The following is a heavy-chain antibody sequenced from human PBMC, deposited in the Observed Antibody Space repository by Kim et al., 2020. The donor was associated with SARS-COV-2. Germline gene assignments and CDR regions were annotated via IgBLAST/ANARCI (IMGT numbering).Heavy chain of an antibody. Sequence: SETLSLTCTVSGGSISSSSYYWGWIRQPPGKGLEWIGSIYYSGSTYYNPSLKSRVTISVDTSKNQFSLKLSSVTAADTAVYYCARRLGGWSIAVAGTFDYWGQGTLVTVSS. D-gene: IGHD6-19*01. CDR3: ARRLGGWSIAVAGTFDY. J-gene: IGHJ4*02. CDR1: GGSISSSSYY. V-gene: IGHV4-39*01. CDR2: IYYSGST.